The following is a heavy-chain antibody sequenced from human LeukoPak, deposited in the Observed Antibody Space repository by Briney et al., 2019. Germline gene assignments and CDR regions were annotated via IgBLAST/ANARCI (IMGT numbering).Heavy chain of an antibody. J-gene: IGHJ5*02. CDR2: INHSGST. CDR3: ARAGGREYSRTSNWFDP. V-gene: IGHV4-34*01. CDR1: GGSLSGFY. Sequence: SETLSLTCAVYGGSLSGFYWSWIRQPPGKGLEWIGEINHSGSTNYNPSLKSRVTISVDTSKNQFSLKLSSVTAADTAVYYCARAGGREYSRTSNWFDPWGQGTLVTVSS. D-gene: IGHD6-6*01.